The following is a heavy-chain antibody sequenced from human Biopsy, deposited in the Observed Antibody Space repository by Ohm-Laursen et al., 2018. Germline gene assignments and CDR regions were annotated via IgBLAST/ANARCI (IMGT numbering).Heavy chain of an antibody. V-gene: IGHV1-18*01. D-gene: IGHD2-2*01. CDR1: GYTFTSYG. CDR2: INTYNANT. Sequence: ASVKVSYNASGYTFTSYGISWVRQAPGQGLEWMGWINTYNANTDYAQKVQGRVTMTTDTSTSTAYMGLRSLRSDDTAVYYCAGDYQPEIRTMHYYYYGMDVWGLGTTVTVSS. J-gene: IGHJ6*02. CDR3: AGDYQPEIRTMHYYYYGMDV.